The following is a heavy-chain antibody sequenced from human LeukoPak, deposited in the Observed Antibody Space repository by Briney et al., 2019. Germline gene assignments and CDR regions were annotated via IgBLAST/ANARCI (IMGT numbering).Heavy chain of an antibody. CDR2: INHTGST. J-gene: IGHJ4*02. D-gene: IGHD3-9*01. V-gene: IGHV4-34*01. Sequence: SETLSLTCTVQGGSLSGAYWTWIRQPPGKGLEWIGEINHTGSTNYNPSFKSRVTMSANTPKNQFSLNLTSVAAADTALYYCARGPVRLARPYDYWGQGTLVTVSS. CDR3: ARGPVRLARPYDY. CDR1: GGSLSGAY.